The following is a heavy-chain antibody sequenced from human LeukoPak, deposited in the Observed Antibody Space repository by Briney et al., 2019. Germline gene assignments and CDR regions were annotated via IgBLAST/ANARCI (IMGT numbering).Heavy chain of an antibody. V-gene: IGHV1-2*02. CDR3: ARQGHADYGDQWDY. D-gene: IGHD4-17*01. Sequence: EASVKVSCKASGYTFTGYYIHWVRQAPGQGLEWIGWINPKSGGANYAQKFQGRVTMTRDTSISTAYLQWSSLKASDTAMYYCARQGHADYGDQWDYWGQGTLVTVSS. CDR2: INPKSGGA. CDR1: GYTFTGYY. J-gene: IGHJ4*02.